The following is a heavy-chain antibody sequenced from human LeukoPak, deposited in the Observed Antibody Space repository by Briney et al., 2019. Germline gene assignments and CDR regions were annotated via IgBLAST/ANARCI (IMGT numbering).Heavy chain of an antibody. J-gene: IGHJ4*02. CDR3: ARAPPGTTVFQDFDY. CDR2: ISAYNGAT. D-gene: IGHD4-17*01. V-gene: IGHV1-18*01. Sequence: GASVKVSCKAFGYIFTKEAISWVRQAPGQGLEWMGWISAYNGATKYSDKFQDRFSVTTDPDTDTAYMELRSLRVDDTAVYYCARAPPGTTVFQDFDYWGQGTLVTVSS. CDR1: GYIFTKEA.